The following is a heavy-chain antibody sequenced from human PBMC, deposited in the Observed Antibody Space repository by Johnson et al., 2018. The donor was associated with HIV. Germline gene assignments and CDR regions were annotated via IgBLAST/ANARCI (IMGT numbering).Heavy chain of an antibody. CDR2: INWNGGST. CDR3: ATFSSGI. J-gene: IGHJ3*02. Sequence: MLLVESGGGLVQPGGSLRLSCAASGFTVSRNYMNWVRQAPGKGLEWVSGINWNGGSTGYADSVKGRFTISRDNAKSSLYLQVNSLRAEDTALYYCATFSSGIWGQGTMVTVSS. CDR1: GFTVSRNY. V-gene: IGHV3-20*04. D-gene: IGHD3-3*01.